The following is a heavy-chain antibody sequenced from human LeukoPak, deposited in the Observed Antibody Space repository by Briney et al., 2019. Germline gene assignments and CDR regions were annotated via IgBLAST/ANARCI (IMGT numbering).Heavy chain of an antibody. V-gene: IGHV1-18*04. D-gene: IGHD4-17*01. CDR2: ISAYNGNT. CDR3: ARDHYGDYPGYYYSGMDV. CDR1: GYTFTGYY. J-gene: IGHJ6*02. Sequence: ASVKVSCKASGYTFTGYYMHWVRQAPGQGLDWMGWISAYNGNTNYAQNLQGRVTMTTDTSTNTAYMELRSLRSDDTAIYYCARDHYGDYPGYYYSGMDVWGQGTTVTVSS.